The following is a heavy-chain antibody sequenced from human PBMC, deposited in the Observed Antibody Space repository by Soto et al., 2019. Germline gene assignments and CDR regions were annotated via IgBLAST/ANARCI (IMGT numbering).Heavy chain of an antibody. CDR2: IKSKADGGTT. CDR1: GFPFINTW. V-gene: IGHV3-15*01. J-gene: IGHJ4*02. D-gene: IGHD3-3*02. CDR3: TSHSYYEHYW. Sequence: EVQLVESGGGLVKPGGSLRLSCAASGFPFINTWMTWVRQAPGQRMEWVGRIKSKADGGTTDYAAPVEGSCTTSRDDLQHTLYLEMDILDTEDAAMDDCTSHSYYEHYWWGQGTPVTVSS.